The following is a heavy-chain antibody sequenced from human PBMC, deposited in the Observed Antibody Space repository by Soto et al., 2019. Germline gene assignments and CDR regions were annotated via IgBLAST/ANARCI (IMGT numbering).Heavy chain of an antibody. J-gene: IGHJ4*02. CDR1: GGSFSGYY. CDR2: INHSGST. Sequence: LSLTCDVYGGSFSGYYWSWIRQPPGKGLEWIGEINHSGSTNYNPSLKSRVTISVDTSKNQFSLKLSSVTAADTAVYYCARGRYCSGGSCYFDYWGQGTLVTVSS. V-gene: IGHV4-34*01. D-gene: IGHD2-15*01. CDR3: ARGRYCSGGSCYFDY.